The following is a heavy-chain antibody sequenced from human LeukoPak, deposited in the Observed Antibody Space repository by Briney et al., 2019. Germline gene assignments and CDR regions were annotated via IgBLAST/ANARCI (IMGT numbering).Heavy chain of an antibody. D-gene: IGHD3-10*01. CDR3: AAWSDAAWYGGNY. J-gene: IGHJ4*02. V-gene: IGHV3-7*03. CDR1: GFTFSTFW. CDR2: INPDGSRE. Sequence: GGSLRLSCVTPGFTFSTFWMNWARQAPGKGLEWVANINPDGSRERSVDSVKGRITISRDNAKNALCLQMSSLRAEDTAVYYCAAWSDAAWYGGNYWGQGTLVTVSS.